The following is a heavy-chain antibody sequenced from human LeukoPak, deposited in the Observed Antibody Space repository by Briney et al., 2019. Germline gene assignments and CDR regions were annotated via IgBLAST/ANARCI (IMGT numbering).Heavy chain of an antibody. Sequence: PGGSLRLSCAASGVTFSNHAMSWVRQVPGKGLEWVSGITGSGGSTYHAESVKGRFTISRDNSKNTLYLEMNSLRAEDTAVYFCATRPASETYYGVFDYWGQGTLVTVSS. D-gene: IGHD3-10*01. CDR1: GVTFSNHA. J-gene: IGHJ4*02. V-gene: IGHV3-23*01. CDR2: ITGSGGST. CDR3: ATRPASETYYGVFDY.